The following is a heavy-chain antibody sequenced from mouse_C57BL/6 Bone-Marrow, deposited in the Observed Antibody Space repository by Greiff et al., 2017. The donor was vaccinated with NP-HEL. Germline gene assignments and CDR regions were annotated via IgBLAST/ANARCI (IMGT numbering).Heavy chain of an antibody. CDR1: GYTFTSYG. Sequence: VQLQQSGAELARPGASVKLSCKASGYTFTSYGISWVKQRTGQGLEWIGEIYPRGGNTYYNEKFKGKAPLTAAKSSSTAYMELRSLTCEDAAVYFCARSVDSSGYVAYWGQGTLVTVSA. CDR3: ARSVDSSGYVAY. V-gene: IGHV1-81*01. CDR2: IYPRGGNT. D-gene: IGHD3-2*02. J-gene: IGHJ3*01.